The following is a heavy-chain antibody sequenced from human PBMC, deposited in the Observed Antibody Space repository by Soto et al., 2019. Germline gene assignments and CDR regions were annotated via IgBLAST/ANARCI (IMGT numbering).Heavy chain of an antibody. V-gene: IGHV3-21*01. Sequence: GGSLRLSCAASGFTFSSYSMNWVRQAPGKGLEWVSSISSSSSYIYYADSVKGRFTISRDNAKNSLYLQMNSLRAEDTAVYYCARPGDSGYYYYGMDVWGQGTTVTVSS. CDR2: ISSSSSYI. J-gene: IGHJ6*02. CDR3: ARPGDSGYYYYGMDV. CDR1: GFTFSSYS. D-gene: IGHD4-17*01.